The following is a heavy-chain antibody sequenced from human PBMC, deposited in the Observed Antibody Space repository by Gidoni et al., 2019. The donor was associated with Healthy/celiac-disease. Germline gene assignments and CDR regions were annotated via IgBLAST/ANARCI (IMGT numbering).Heavy chain of an antibody. D-gene: IGHD6-13*01. Sequence: PGKGLEWMGRIDPSDSYTNYSPSFQGHVTISADKSISTAYLQWSSLKASDTAMYYCARHGIAAAHGGEYYYYYYYMDVWGKGTTVTVSS. V-gene: IGHV5-10-1*01. CDR2: IDPSDSYT. CDR3: ARHGIAAAHGGEYYYYYYYMDV. J-gene: IGHJ6*03.